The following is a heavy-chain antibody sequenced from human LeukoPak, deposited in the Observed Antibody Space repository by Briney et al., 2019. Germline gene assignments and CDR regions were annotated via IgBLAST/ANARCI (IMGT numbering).Heavy chain of an antibody. CDR2: IYYSGST. D-gene: IGHD6-13*01. CDR3: ARADYSSTWSHDYYYMDV. J-gene: IGHJ6*03. Sequence: NPSETLSLTCTVSGVSISSSIYYWGWIRQPPGKGLEWIGSIYYSGSTYYNPSLKSRVTISIDTSKNQFSLKLSSVTAADTAVYYCARADYSSTWSHDYYYMDVWGKGTTVTVS. CDR1: GVSISSSIYY. V-gene: IGHV4-39*07.